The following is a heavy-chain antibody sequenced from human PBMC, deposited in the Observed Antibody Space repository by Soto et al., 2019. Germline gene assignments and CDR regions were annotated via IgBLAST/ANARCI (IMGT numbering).Heavy chain of an antibody. CDR1: GGTFSSYT. D-gene: IGHD3-10*01. J-gene: IGHJ2*01. Sequence: QVQLVQSGAEVKKPGSSVKVSCKASGGTFSSYTISWVRQAPGQGLEWMERIIPILGIANDAQKFQGRVTITADKSTSTAYMELSSLRSEDTAVYYCARDRGTMVRGDFDLWGRGTLVTVSS. V-gene: IGHV1-69*08. CDR3: ARDRGTMVRGDFDL. CDR2: IIPILGIA.